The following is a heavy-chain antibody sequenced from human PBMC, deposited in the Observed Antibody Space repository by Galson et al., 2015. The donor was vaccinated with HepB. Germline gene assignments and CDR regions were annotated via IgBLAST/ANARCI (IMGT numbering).Heavy chain of an antibody. CDR3: ARESCVSTSCYYEHNYGQPNNWFDP. CDR2: IIPIFGIA. D-gene: IGHD2-2*01. V-gene: IGHV1-69*13. CDR1: RGTFSSYG. Sequence: SVKVSCKASRGTFSSYGISWVRQAPGQGLEWVGGIIPIFGIANYAQKFQGSVTITADESTSTAYMELGSLRSEDTAVYYCARESCVSTSCYYEHNYGQPNNWFDPWGQGTLVTVSS. J-gene: IGHJ5*02.